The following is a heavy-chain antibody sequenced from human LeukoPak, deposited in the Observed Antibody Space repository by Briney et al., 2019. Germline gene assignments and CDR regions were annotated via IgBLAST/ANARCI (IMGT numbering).Heavy chain of an antibody. V-gene: IGHV3-33*01. CDR1: GFTFSSYG. CDR2: IWYDGSNK. D-gene: IGHD3-22*01. CDR3: ARVGGYYDTSGYFSDY. J-gene: IGHJ4*02. Sequence: GRSLRLSCAASGFTFSSYGMHWVRQAPGKGLEWVAVIWYDGSNKYYADSVKGRFTISRDNSKNTLYLQMNSLRAEDTAVYYCARVGGYYDTSGYFSDYWGQGTLVTVSS.